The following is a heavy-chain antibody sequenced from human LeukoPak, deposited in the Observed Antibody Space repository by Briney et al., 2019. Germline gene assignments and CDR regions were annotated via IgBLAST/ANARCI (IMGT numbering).Heavy chain of an antibody. D-gene: IGHD1-26*01. V-gene: IGHV1-46*01. CDR3: ARDNSVGDNAWWFDP. Sequence: ASVKVSCKTSGDTFTTYAIIWVRQAPGQGLEWMGLINPTGGSTGYAQKFQGRVTMTRDMSTSTDYMELSSLRSEDTAIYYCARDNSVGDNAWWFDPWGQGTLVTVSS. J-gene: IGHJ5*02. CDR2: INPTGGST. CDR1: GDTFTTYA.